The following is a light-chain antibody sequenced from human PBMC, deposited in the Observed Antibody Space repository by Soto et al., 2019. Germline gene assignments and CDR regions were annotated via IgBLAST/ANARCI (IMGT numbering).Light chain of an antibody. CDR3: QQSYNTPPEIT. J-gene: IGKJ5*01. CDR1: QSISNY. V-gene: IGKV1-39*01. Sequence: DIQMTQSPSSLSASVGDRVTITCRASQSISNYLNWYQQKPGKAPKLLIYGASSLQSGVPSRFSGSGSGTDFSLTISGLQPEDFSTYFCQQSYNTPPEITFDQGTRLEIK. CDR2: GAS.